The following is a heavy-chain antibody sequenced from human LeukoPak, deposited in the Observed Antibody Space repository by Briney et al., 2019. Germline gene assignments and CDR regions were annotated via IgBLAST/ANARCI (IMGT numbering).Heavy chain of an antibody. Sequence: PGGSQRLSCPASGFTFSDYSMSSVRQAPGKGLEWVSSISSSSDYIYYADSVKGRFTISRDNARNSLHLQMNSLRAVDTAVYYCARSRSVSNYKGMDVWGQGTTVTVSS. CDR2: ISSSSDYI. D-gene: IGHD5/OR15-5a*01. CDR3: ARSRSVSNYKGMDV. V-gene: IGHV3-21*01. CDR1: GFTFSDYS. J-gene: IGHJ6*02.